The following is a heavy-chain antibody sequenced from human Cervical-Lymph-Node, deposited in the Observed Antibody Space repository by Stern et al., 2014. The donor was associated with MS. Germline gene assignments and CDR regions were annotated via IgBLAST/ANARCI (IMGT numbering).Heavy chain of an antibody. J-gene: IGHJ4*02. V-gene: IGHV2-5*02. Sequence: QVTLKESGPTLVKPTQTLTLTCRVSGFSLSSIGEGVGWIRQPPGKALEWLAIIYWDDDRRYSPFLKGRLTITKDTSKNLVVLKMTNMDPKDTATYYCAHSSLSVGVSFDYWGQGTLITVSS. D-gene: IGHD3-10*01. CDR1: GFSLSSIGEG. CDR2: IYWDDDR. CDR3: AHSSLSVGVSFDY.